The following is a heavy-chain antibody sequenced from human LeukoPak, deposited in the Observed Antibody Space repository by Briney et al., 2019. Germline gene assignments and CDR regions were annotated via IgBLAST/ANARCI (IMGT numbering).Heavy chain of an antibody. V-gene: IGHV1-2*02. CDR3: ARVFAVAGTRRVYFQH. D-gene: IGHD6-19*01. J-gene: IGHJ1*01. CDR2: INPNSGGT. CDR1: GYTFTGYY. Sequence: APVKVSCKASGYTFTGYYMHWVRQAPGQGLEWMGWINPNSGGTNYAQKFQGRVTMTRDTSISTAYMELSRLRSDDTAVYYCARVFAVAGTRRVYFQHWGQGTLVTVSS.